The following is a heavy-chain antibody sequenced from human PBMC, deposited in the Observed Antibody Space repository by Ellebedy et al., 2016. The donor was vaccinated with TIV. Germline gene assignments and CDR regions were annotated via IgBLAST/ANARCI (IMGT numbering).Heavy chain of an antibody. CDR2: VDDRGVT. V-gene: IGHV4-34*01. D-gene: IGHD2-8*01. Sequence: GSLRLXXAVYGESFRGFYWTWIRQSPEKGLEWIGEVDDRGVTNCNPSLKRRVSMSVDTSTNQFSLKVNSVTAADTAVYYCARGQGNGRSDLDSWGQGSLVIVTS. CDR1: GESFRGFY. J-gene: IGHJ4*02. CDR3: ARGQGNGRSDLDS.